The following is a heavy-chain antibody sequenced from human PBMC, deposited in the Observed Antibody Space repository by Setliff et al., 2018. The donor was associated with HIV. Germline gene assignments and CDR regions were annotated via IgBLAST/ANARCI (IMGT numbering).Heavy chain of an antibody. CDR3: ARTRRDDRSGYYAPLFDY. CDR2: IYTTGST. V-gene: IGHV4-61*02. CDR1: GGSISSGSYY. Sequence: KTSETLSLTCTVSGGSISSGSYYWTWIRQPAGKGLEWIGRIYTTGSTNYNPSLKSRVTMSVDTSNNQFSLRLSSVTAADTAVYYGARTRRDDRSGYYAPLFDYWGQGALVTVSS. D-gene: IGHD3-22*01. J-gene: IGHJ4*02.